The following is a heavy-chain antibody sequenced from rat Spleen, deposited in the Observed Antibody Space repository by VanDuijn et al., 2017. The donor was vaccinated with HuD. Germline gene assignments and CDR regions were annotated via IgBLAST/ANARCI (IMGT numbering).Heavy chain of an antibody. J-gene: IGHJ3*01. D-gene: IGHD1-6*01. CDR3: ASHGPRISRFAY. CDR2: IIYDGSST. Sequence: EVQLVESGGGLVQPGNSLKLSCVVSGFTFSDYAMAWVRQSPKKGLEWVATIIYDGSSTYYRDSVKGRFTTSRDNAKSTLYLQMDSLRSEDTATYYCASHGPRISRFAYWGQGTLVTVSS. V-gene: IGHV5S10*01. CDR1: GFTFSDYA.